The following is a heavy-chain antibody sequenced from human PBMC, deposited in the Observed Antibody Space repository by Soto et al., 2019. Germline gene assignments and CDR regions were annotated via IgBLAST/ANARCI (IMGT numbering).Heavy chain of an antibody. CDR1: GFTFSSYA. Sequence: HPGGSLRLSCAASGFTFSSYAMSWVRQAPGKGLEWVSAISGSGGSTYYADSVKGRFTISRDNSKNTLYLQMNSLRAEDTAVYYCAKNGGSYYTVGPYYFDYWGQGTLVTVSS. CDR3: AKNGGSYYTVGPYYFDY. V-gene: IGHV3-23*01. CDR2: ISGSGGST. D-gene: IGHD1-26*01. J-gene: IGHJ4*02.